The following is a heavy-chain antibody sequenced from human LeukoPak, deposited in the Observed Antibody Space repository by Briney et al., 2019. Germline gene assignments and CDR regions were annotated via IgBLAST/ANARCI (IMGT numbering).Heavy chain of an antibody. CDR2: IYYSGST. J-gene: IGHJ2*01. V-gene: IGHV4-39*01. D-gene: IGHD2-21*02. Sequence: PGESLRLSCEASGFTFSSYAMSWVRQPPGKGLEWIGSIYYSGSTYYNPSLKSRVTISVDTSKNQFSLKLSSVTAADTAVYYCATSEENIVVVTAIGWYFDLWGRGTLVTVSS. CDR3: ATSEENIVVVTAIGWYFDL. CDR1: GFTFSSYA.